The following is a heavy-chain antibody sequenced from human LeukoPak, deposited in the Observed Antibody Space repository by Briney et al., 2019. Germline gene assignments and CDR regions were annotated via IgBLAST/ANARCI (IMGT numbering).Heavy chain of an antibody. CDR1: GGSVSSGSYY. D-gene: IGHD6-19*01. CDR2: IYYSGST. J-gene: IGHJ6*04. Sequence: SETLSLTCTVSGGSVSSGSYYWSWIRQPPGKGLEWIGYIYYSGSTNYNPSLKSRVTISVDTSKNQFSLKLSSVTAADTAVYYCARDRRIAVAGTRYYYYGMDVWGKGPTVTVSS. V-gene: IGHV4-61*01. CDR3: ARDRRIAVAGTRYYYYGMDV.